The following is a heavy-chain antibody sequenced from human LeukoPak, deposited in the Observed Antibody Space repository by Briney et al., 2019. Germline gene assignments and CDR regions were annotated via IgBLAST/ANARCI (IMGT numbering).Heavy chain of an antibody. CDR2: ISSSNSDI. V-gene: IGHV3-21*06. CDR1: GFTFSHFS. Sequence: GGTLRLSCEASGFTFSHFSMNWVRHAPGKGLEWVSSISSSNSDIYYADSVKGRFTISRDNIKNSLYLQMNSLRAEDTAVYYCARVPGGMEWSDFDYWGQGTLVTVSS. CDR3: ARVPGGMEWSDFDY. J-gene: IGHJ4*02. D-gene: IGHD3-3*01.